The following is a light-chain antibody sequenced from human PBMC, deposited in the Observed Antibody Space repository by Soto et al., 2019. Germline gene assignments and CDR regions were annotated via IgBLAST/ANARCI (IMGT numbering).Light chain of an antibody. Sequence: EIVLTQSPDTLSLSPGERATLSCRASRSVRSSCVAWYQQKPGQAPGLLIYGASSRATGIPDRFSGSGSGTDFTLTISRLEPEDFAVYHCQQYGSSPRTFGEGTKVEIK. CDR1: RSVRSSC. J-gene: IGKJ1*01. V-gene: IGKV3-20*01. CDR3: QQYGSSPRT. CDR2: GAS.